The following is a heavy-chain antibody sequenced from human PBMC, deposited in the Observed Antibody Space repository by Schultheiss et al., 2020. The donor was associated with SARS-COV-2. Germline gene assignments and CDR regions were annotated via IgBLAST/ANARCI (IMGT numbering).Heavy chain of an antibody. CDR2: ISSSGSTI. D-gene: IGHD2-15*01. CDR1: GFTVNSNY. V-gene: IGHV3-48*01. CDR3: ARDYIYCSGGSCPWYYGMDV. J-gene: IGHJ6*02. Sequence: GGSLRLSCAASGFTVNSNYMSWVRQAPGKGLEWVSYISSSGSTIYYADSVKGRFTISRDNSKNTLYLQMNSLRAEDTAVYYCARDYIYCSGGSCPWYYGMDVWGQGTTVTVSS.